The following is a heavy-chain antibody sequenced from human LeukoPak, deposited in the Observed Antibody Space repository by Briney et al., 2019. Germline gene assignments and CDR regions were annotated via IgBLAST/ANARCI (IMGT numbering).Heavy chain of an antibody. D-gene: IGHD3-10*01. Sequence: ASVKVSCKASGYTFITYGISWVRQAPGQGLEWMGWISPHNGDTKYAQKFQGRVTLTSDTSTSTAYMELRRLRSDDTAMYYCARYGWGSYYDEDYWGQGTLVTVSS. CDR1: GYTFITYG. V-gene: IGHV1-18*01. CDR2: ISPHNGDT. CDR3: ARYGWGSYYDEDY. J-gene: IGHJ4*02.